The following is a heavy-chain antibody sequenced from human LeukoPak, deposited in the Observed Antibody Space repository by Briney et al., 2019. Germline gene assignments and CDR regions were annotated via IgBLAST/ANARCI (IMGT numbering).Heavy chain of an antibody. CDR2: IYYSGTT. D-gene: IGHD6-6*01. CDR1: GGSLSSFN. J-gene: IGHJ4*01. CDR3: ATHSSSSNLLDC. V-gene: IGHV4-59*01. Sequence: SEALSLTCTVSGGSLSSFNWSWIQQSPGKGLEWIGYIYYSGTTNYNPSLKSRVTISVDTSENQFSLKLSSVTAADTAVYCSATHSSSSNLLDCWGQGTLVTVSS.